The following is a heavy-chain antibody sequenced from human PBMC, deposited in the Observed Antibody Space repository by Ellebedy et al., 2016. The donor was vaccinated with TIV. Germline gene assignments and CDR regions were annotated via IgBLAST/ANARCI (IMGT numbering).Heavy chain of an antibody. CDR2: IYYSGST. CDR1: GGSISSYY. Sequence: GSLRLXXTVSGGSISSYYWSWIRQPPGKGLEWIGYIYYSGSTNYNPSLKSRVTISVDTSKNQFSLKLSSVTAADTAVYYCARGYSSSWYWDYWGQGTLVTVSS. D-gene: IGHD6-13*01. J-gene: IGHJ4*02. CDR3: ARGYSSSWYWDY. V-gene: IGHV4-59*01.